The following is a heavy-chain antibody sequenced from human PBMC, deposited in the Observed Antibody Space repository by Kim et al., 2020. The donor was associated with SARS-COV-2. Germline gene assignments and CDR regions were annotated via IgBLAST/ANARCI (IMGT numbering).Heavy chain of an antibody. V-gene: IGHV4-61*03. J-gene: IGHJ5*01. Sequence: ETLSLTCSVSGDSVTNSNYYWSWIRQPPGEGLEWIGYIYYSGTTNYNPSLNSRVTISLDTSKNHCSLKLTSLTAADTAMYYCARVDYLGWFDSWGRGT. CDR3: ARVDYLGWFDS. D-gene: IGHD4-17*01. CDR1: GDSVTNSNYY. CDR2: IYYSGTT.